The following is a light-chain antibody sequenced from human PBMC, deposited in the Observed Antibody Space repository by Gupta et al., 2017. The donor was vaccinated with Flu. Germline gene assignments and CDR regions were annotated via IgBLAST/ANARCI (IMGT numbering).Light chain of an antibody. CDR2: KDS. Sequence: GDALPKQYSYWYQQKPGQAPVVVIHKDSERPSGIPERFSGSSSGTIVTLTISGVQAEDEADYYCQSADSSGTYVVFGGGTKLTVL. J-gene: IGLJ2*01. CDR3: QSADSSGTYVV. V-gene: IGLV3-25*03. CDR1: ALPKQY.